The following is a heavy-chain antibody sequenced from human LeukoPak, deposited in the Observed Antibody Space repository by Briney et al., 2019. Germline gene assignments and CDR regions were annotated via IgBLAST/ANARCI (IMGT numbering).Heavy chain of an antibody. Sequence: SETLSLTCTGSGVSISGYFWSWLRQPAGKGLEWIGRIYSSGSNNYNPSLKSRVTMSLDTSKNHLSLNLSSVTAADTAVYYCAREPTSGREPTSGRPLDYWGQGTLVTVSS. D-gene: IGHD5-12*01. CDR2: IYSSGSN. V-gene: IGHV4-4*07. CDR3: AREPTSGREPTSGRPLDY. CDR1: GVSISGYF. J-gene: IGHJ4*02.